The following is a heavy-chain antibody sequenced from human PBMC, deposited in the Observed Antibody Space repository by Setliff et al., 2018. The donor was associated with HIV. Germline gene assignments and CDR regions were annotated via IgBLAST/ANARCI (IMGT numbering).Heavy chain of an antibody. J-gene: IGHJ3*02. V-gene: IGHV4-38-2*01. CDR1: GYSISSGYY. CDR3: ATSRPDDDFDI. CDR2: IYHSGST. Sequence: SETLSLTCAVSGYSISSGYYWGWIRQPPGKGLEWIGSIYHSGSTYYNPSLKSRVTISVDTSKNQFFLKLSSVTAADTAVYYCATSRPDDDFDIWGQGTMVTVSS.